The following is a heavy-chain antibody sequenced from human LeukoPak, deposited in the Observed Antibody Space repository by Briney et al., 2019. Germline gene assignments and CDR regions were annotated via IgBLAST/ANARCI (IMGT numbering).Heavy chain of an antibody. CDR3: TTDSSSWLRGGLFDY. CDR1: GFTFSNAW. D-gene: IGHD6-13*01. Sequence: GGSLRLSCAASGFTFSNAWMSWVRQAPGKGLEWVGRIKSKTDGGTTDYAAPVKGRFTISRDDSKNTLYLQMNSLKTEDTAVYYCTTDSSSWLRGGLFDYWGQGTLVTVSS. CDR2: IKSKTDGGTT. V-gene: IGHV3-15*01. J-gene: IGHJ4*02.